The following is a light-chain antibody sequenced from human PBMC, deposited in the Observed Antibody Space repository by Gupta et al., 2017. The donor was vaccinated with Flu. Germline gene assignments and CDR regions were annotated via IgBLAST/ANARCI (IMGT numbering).Light chain of an antibody. V-gene: IGLV2-23*01. CDR2: EDS. CDR3: CSYAGGVV. CDR1: SSDVGSYNL. J-gene: IGLJ2*01. Sequence: QSALTQPASVSGSPGQWITISCTGTSSDVGSYNLASWYQQHPGKVPKLLIYEDSKRPSGVSNRFSGSRSGNTASLTISGLQAEDEAGYYCCSYAGGVVFGGGTKLTVL.